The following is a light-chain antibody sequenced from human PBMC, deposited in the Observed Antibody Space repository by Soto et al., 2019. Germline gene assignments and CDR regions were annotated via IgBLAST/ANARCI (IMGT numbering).Light chain of an antibody. CDR3: QKYYTYPWK. CDR1: QSIIVW. Sequence: DIQMTPSPSTLSASVVYIVNIACRASQSIIVWLALYQQTPGQAPNLLIYKASSLESGVPSRFSGSGSATETTLTISGLQPDDFATYYCQKYYTYPWKFGQGTKVDIK. CDR2: KAS. V-gene: IGKV1-5*03. J-gene: IGKJ1*01.